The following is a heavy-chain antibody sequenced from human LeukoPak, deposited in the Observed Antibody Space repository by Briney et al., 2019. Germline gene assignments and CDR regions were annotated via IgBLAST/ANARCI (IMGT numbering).Heavy chain of an antibody. CDR3: AKSLAARPGGLDY. CDR1: GFTFSSYG. Sequence: GGSLRLSCAASGFTFSSYGMHWVRQAPGKGLEWVAVIWYGGSNKYYADSVKGRFTISRDNSKNTLYLQMNSLRAEDTAVYYCAKSLAARPGGLDYWGQGTLVTVSS. J-gene: IGHJ4*02. D-gene: IGHD6-6*01. CDR2: IWYGGSNK. V-gene: IGHV3-30*02.